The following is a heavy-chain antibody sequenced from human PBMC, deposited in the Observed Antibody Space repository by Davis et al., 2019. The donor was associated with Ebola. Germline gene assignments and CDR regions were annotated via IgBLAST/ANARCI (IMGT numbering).Heavy chain of an antibody. Sequence: GESLKISCAASGFTFKTFAMTWVRQAPGKGLEWVSATSDSGDRTSYADSVKGRFTISRDNSKNTLYLQMNSLRSDDTANYYCARGGGGPDLWGQGTLVTVSS. CDR2: TSDSGDRT. CDR1: GFTFKTFA. D-gene: IGHD4-23*01. CDR3: ARGGGGPDL. V-gene: IGHV3-23*01. J-gene: IGHJ5*02.